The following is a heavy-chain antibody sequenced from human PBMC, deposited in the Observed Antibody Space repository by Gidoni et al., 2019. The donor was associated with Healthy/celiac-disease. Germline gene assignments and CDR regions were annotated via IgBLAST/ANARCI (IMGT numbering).Heavy chain of an antibody. J-gene: IGHJ4*02. CDR2: IYYSGST. V-gene: IGHV4-31*02. Sequence: GYIYYSGSTYYNPSLKSRVTISVDTSKNQFSLKLSSVTAADTAVYYCAREGPYGGQDYWGQGTLVTVSS. D-gene: IGHD4-17*01. CDR3: AREGPYGGQDY.